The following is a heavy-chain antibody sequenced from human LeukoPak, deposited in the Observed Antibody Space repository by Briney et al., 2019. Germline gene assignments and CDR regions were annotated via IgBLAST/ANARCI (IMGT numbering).Heavy chain of an antibody. CDR3: TRRTYSTYMDV. D-gene: IGHD1-7*01. CDR1: GGSMITDTFY. V-gene: IGHV4-39*01. Sequence: SETLSLTCTVSGGSMITDTFYWVWIRQPPGKGLEWIANMYSNGGGRQYHRSLTNRVSISVDTSKNQFFLNLNSVTAADTAIYYCTRRTYSTYMDVWGQGTTVTVSS. CDR2: MYSNGGGR. J-gene: IGHJ6*03.